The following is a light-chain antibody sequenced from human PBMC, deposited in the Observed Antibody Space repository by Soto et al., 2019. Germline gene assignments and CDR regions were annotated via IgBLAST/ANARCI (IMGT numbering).Light chain of an antibody. CDR2: ANR. Sequence: QSALTQSPSASGSPGQSVTISCTGTSSDVGGHNYVSWYQHHPGKAPKLIIYANRDRPSGVPDRFSGSKSGTSASLAITGLQAEDEADYYCQSYDNSLSGAVFGGGTKLTVL. CDR1: SSDVGGHNY. V-gene: IGLV2-8*01. J-gene: IGLJ2*01. CDR3: QSYDNSLSGAV.